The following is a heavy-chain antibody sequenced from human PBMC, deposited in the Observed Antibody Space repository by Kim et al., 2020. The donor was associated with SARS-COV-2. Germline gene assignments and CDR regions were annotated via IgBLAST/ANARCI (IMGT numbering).Heavy chain of an antibody. D-gene: IGHD3-16*01. CDR3: AKDGWALGVGGATDY. V-gene: IGHV3-33*06. CDR2: IWYDGSNK. Sequence: GGSLRLSCAASGFTFSSYGMHWVRQAPGKGLEWVAVIWYDGSNKYYADSVKGRFTISRDNSKNTLYLQMNSLRAEDTAVYYCAKDGWALGVGGATDYWGQGTLVTVSS. CDR1: GFTFSSYG. J-gene: IGHJ4*02.